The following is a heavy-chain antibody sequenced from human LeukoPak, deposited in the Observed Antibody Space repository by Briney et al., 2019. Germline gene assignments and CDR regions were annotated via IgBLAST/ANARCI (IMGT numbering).Heavy chain of an antibody. V-gene: IGHV3-53*01. D-gene: IGHD6-13*01. CDR3: AKEIAAIGLPAVDY. CDR2: ISSDGAA. Sequence: GGSLRLSCAASGFTVSSNYMSWVRQAPGKGLEWVSGISSDGAAFYPDSVKGRFTISRDNSKNTLYLQMNSLGVADTAIYYCAKEIAAIGLPAVDYWGQGTLVTVSS. J-gene: IGHJ4*02. CDR1: GFTVSSNY.